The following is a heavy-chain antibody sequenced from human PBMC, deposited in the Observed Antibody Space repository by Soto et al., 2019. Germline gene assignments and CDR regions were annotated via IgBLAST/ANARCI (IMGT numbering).Heavy chain of an antibody. CDR1: GFTFSSYA. D-gene: IGHD4-17*01. Sequence: GGSLRLSCAASGFTFSSYAMSWVRQAPGKGLEWVSAISGSGGSTYYAGSVKGRFTISRDNSKNTLYLQMNSLRAEDTAVYYCAKAYGVTFYGMDVWGQGTTVTVSS. CDR2: ISGSGGST. V-gene: IGHV3-23*01. J-gene: IGHJ6*02. CDR3: AKAYGVTFYGMDV.